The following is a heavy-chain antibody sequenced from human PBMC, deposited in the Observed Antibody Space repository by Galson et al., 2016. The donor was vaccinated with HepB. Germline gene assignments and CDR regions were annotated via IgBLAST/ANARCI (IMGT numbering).Heavy chain of an antibody. CDR1: GVSIGTYY. J-gene: IGHJ4*01. Sequence: ETLSLTCTVSGVSIGTYYWSWFRQSPGKRLEWIGYIYSDGTTTYSPSLKSRVTISIDTSKRQLSLTMRSVTAADTAVYSCASHPDYGDYWGQGALVTVSS. V-gene: IGHV4-59*08. CDR3: ASHPDYGDY. CDR2: IYSDGTT.